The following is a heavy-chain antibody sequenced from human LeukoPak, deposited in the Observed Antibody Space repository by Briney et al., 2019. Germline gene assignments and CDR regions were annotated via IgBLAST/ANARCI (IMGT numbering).Heavy chain of an antibody. D-gene: IGHD6-19*01. CDR2: INPRGGST. CDR1: GYTFTSHF. CDR3: ARGGTSGWRTPNDDY. Sequence: ASVKVSCKASGYTFTSHFMHWVRQAPGQGLEWMGIINPRGGSTSYTQKFQGRVTMTRDTSTSTVYMELSSLRSDDTPVYYCARGGTSGWRTPNDDYWGQGTLVTVSS. J-gene: IGHJ4*02. V-gene: IGHV1-46*01.